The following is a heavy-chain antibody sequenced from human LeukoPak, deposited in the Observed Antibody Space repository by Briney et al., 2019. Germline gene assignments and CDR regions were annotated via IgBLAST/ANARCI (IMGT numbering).Heavy chain of an antibody. V-gene: IGHV3-13*01. J-gene: IGHJ4*02. CDR1: GFTFSSYD. CDR3: ARMGYCSSTSCLRAFDY. CDR2: IGTAGDT. D-gene: IGHD2-2*01. Sequence: GGSLRLSCAASGFTFSSYDMHWVRHATGKGLEWVSAIGTAGDTYYPGSVKGRFTISRENAKNSLYLQMNSLRAGDTAVYYCARMGYCSSTSCLRAFDYWGQGTLVTVSS.